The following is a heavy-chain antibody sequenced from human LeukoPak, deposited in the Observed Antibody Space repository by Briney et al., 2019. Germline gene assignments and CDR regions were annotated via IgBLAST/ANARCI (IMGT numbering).Heavy chain of an antibody. D-gene: IGHD2-2*01. CDR1: GYTFIGYY. V-gene: IGHV1-2*02. J-gene: IGHJ4*02. CDR2: INPNSGGT. Sequence: ASVKVSCKASGYTFIGYYIHWVRQAPGKGLEWMGWINPNSGGTNYAQKFQGRLTITRDTSISTAYMELSRLISDDTAVYHCARAHCSSTNCYQFDYWGQGTLVTVSS. CDR3: ARAHCSSTNCYQFDY.